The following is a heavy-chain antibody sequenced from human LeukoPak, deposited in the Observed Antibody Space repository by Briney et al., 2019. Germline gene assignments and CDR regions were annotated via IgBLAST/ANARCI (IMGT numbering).Heavy chain of an antibody. V-gene: IGHV3-53*01. J-gene: IGHJ4*02. CDR1: GFTVSSNY. D-gene: IGHD3-9*01. CDR2: IYSGGST. Sequence: PGGSLRLSCAASGFTVSSNYMSWVRQAQGKWLEWVSVIYSGGSTYYADSVKGRFTISRDNSKNMLYLQMNSLRAEDTAVYYCARGGVGATGYYSGILYYFDYWGQGTLVTVSS. CDR3: ARGGVGATGYYSGILYYFDY.